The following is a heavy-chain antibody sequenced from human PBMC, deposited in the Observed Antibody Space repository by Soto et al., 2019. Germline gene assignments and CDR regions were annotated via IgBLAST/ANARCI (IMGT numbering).Heavy chain of an antibody. D-gene: IGHD3-3*01. CDR2: ISGSGGST. CDR3: AKDPETYYDFWSGYPHRYYFDY. J-gene: IGHJ4*02. Sequence: GGSLRLSCAASGFTFSSCAMSWVRQAPGKGLEWVSAISGSGGSTYYADSVKGRFTISRDNSKNTLYLQMNSLRAEDTAVYYCAKDPETYYDFWSGYPHRYYFDYWGQGTLVTVSS. CDR1: GFTFSSCA. V-gene: IGHV3-23*01.